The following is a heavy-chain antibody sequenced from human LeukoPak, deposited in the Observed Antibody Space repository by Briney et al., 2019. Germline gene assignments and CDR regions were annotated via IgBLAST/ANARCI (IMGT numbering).Heavy chain of an antibody. D-gene: IGHD3-22*01. V-gene: IGHV1-2*02. CDR1: GYTFTAYY. J-gene: IGHJ5*02. CDR3: ATYLGDYDSSGFWFDP. CDR2: INPNSGGT. Sequence: ASVKVSCKASGYTFTAYYFHWVRQAPGQGLEWMGWINPNSGGTIYAQKFQDRVTMTRDTSISTANMELSRLRSDDTAVYYCATYLGDYDSSGFWFDPWGQGTLVTVSS.